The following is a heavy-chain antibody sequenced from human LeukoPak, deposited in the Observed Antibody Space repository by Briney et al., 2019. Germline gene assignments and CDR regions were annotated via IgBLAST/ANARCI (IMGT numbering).Heavy chain of an antibody. J-gene: IGHJ4*02. CDR3: ARGRDLNYDFWSGYSPYYFDY. V-gene: IGHV1-8*03. Sequence: GASVKVSCKASGYTFTSYDINWVRQATGQGLEWMGWMKPNSGNTGYAQKFQGRVTITRNTSISTAYMELSSLRSEDTAVYYCARGRDLNYDFWSGYSPYYFDYWGQGTLVTVSS. CDR2: MKPNSGNT. CDR1: GYTFTSYD. D-gene: IGHD3-3*01.